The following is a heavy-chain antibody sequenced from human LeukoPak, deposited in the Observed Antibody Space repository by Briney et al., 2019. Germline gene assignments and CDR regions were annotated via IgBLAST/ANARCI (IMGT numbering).Heavy chain of an antibody. Sequence: PGGSLRLSCAASGFTFSSYSMNWVRQAPGEGLEWVSSISDNSVYIYSADSLEGRFATSRDNAKNSLYLQMNSLRAEDTAVYYCTTPAAGPRAEYSLHWGQGTLVTVSS. CDR2: ISDNSVYI. V-gene: IGHV3-21*01. J-gene: IGHJ1*01. CDR1: GFTFSSYS. CDR3: TTPAAGPRAEYSLH. D-gene: IGHD6-13*01.